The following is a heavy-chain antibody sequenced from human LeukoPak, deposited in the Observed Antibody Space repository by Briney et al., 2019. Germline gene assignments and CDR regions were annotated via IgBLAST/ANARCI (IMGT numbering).Heavy chain of an antibody. V-gene: IGHV1-2*02. CDR1: GYTFTGYY. J-gene: IGHJ4*02. D-gene: IGHD2/OR15-2a*01. CDR2: INPNSGGT. CDR3: ATFLPIAIIGTPDS. Sequence: ASVKVSCKASGYTFTGYYMHWVRQAPGQGLEWMGWINPNSGGTNYAQRFQGRVTVTRDTSISTAYMELSRLRSDDTAVYYCATFLPIAIIGTPDSWGQGTLVTVSS.